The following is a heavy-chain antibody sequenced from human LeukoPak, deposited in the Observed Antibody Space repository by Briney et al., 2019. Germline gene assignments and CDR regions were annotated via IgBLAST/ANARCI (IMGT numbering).Heavy chain of an antibody. V-gene: IGHV4-39*01. Sequence: PSGTLSLTCTVSGGSISSSSYYWGWIRQPPGKGLEWIGSIYYSGSTYYNPSLKSRVTISVDTSKNQFSLKLSSVTAADTAVYYCARRMLLGFDYWGQGTLVTVSS. CDR3: ARRMLLGFDY. CDR1: GGSISSSSYY. CDR2: IYYSGST. J-gene: IGHJ4*02. D-gene: IGHD2-15*01.